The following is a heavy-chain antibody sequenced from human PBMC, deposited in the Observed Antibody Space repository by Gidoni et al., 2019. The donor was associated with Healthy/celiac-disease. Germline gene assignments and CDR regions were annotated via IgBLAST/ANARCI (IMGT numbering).Heavy chain of an antibody. J-gene: IGHJ5*02. D-gene: IGHD3-22*01. CDR3: ARDFYYDSSGNNWFDP. CDR1: YA. V-gene: IGHV1-69*06. CDR2: IIPIFGTA. Sequence: YAISWVRQAPGQGLEWMGGIIPIFGTANYAQKFQGRVTITADKSTSTAYMELSSLRSEDTAVYYCARDFYYDSSGNNWFDPWGQGTLVTVSS.